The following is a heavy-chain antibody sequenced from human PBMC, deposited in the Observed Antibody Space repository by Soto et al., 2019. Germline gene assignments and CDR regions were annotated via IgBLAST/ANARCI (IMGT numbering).Heavy chain of an antibody. Sequence: GGSLRLSCAASGFTFSNAWMNWVRQAPGKGLEWVGRIKSNTDGGATDYPAPVKGRFTISIDDSKNTLYLQMSSVNTEDTAVYYCTTHDCGGDDAFDIWGQGTMVTVSS. CDR2: IKSNTDGGAT. CDR3: TTHDCGGDDAFDI. V-gene: IGHV3-15*07. CDR1: GFTFSNAW. J-gene: IGHJ3*02. D-gene: IGHD4-17*01.